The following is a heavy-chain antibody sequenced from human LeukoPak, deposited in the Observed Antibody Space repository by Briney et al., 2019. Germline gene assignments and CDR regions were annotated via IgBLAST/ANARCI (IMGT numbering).Heavy chain of an antibody. J-gene: IGHJ4*02. D-gene: IGHD2/OR15-2a*01. CDR2: ISYDGSNK. CDR1: GFTFSSYA. Sequence: GKSLRLSCAASGFTFSSYAMHWVRQAPGKGLEWVAVISYDGSNKYYADSVKGRFTISRDNSKNTLYLQMNSLRAEDTAVYYCTTEATLRYWGQGTLVTVSS. V-gene: IGHV3-30-3*01. CDR3: TTEATLRY.